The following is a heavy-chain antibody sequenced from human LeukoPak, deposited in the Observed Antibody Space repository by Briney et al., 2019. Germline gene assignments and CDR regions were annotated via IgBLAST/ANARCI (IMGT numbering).Heavy chain of an antibody. V-gene: IGHV3-21*01. J-gene: IGHJ4*02. CDR1: GFTFSSYS. D-gene: IGHD3-22*01. CDR3: ARDEDSSGYCDY. Sequence: TGGSLRLSCAAPGFTFSSYSMNWVRQAPGKGLEWVSSISSSSSYIYYADSVKGRFTISRDNAKNSLYLQMNSLRAEDTAVYYCARDEDSSGYCDYWGQGTLATVSS. CDR2: ISSSSSYI.